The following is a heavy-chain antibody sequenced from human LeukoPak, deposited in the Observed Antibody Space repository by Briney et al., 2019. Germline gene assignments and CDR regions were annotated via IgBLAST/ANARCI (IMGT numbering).Heavy chain of an antibody. CDR2: INHSGST. V-gene: IGHV4-34*01. CDR1: GRSFSGYY. CDR3: ATLPYPDIVVVPAAY. Sequence: SSETLSLTCVVYGRSFSGYYWSWIRQPPGKGLEWIGEINHSGSTNYNPSLKSRVTISVDTSKNQSSLKLSSVTAADTAVYYCATLPYPDIVVVPAAYWGQGTLVTVSS. D-gene: IGHD2-2*01. J-gene: IGHJ4*02.